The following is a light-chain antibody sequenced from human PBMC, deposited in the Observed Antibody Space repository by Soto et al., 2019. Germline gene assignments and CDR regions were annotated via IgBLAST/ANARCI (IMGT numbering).Light chain of an antibody. CDR3: QHYKSSPYT. CDR1: ESVSSW. V-gene: IGKV1-5*01. J-gene: IGKJ2*01. CDR2: DAS. Sequence: DIPLTQSPSALSASVGDRLTITCRASESVSSWLAWYQRKPGKAPKLLISDASSLESGVPSRFSGSGSGTEFTLTISSLQPDDVATYYCQHYKSSPYTFGQGTKLEIK.